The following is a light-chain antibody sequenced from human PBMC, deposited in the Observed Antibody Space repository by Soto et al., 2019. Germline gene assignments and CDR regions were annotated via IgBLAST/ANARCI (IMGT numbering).Light chain of an antibody. CDR1: SSNIGAGYD. J-gene: IGLJ1*01. Sequence: QSVLTLPPSVSGAPGQRVTISCTGSSSNIGAGYDVHWYQRLPGTAPKVLIYSNNNRPSGVPDRFSGSKSGTSASLAITGLQAEDEADYYCQSYDSSLSGSYVFGTGTKLTVL. V-gene: IGLV1-40*01. CDR3: QSYDSSLSGSYV. CDR2: SNN.